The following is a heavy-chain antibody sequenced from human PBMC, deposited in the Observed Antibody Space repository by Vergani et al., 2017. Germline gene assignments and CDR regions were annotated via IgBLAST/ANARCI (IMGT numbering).Heavy chain of an antibody. V-gene: IGHV4-34*01. D-gene: IGHD3-3*01. CDR2: INHSGST. CDR3: ARGRWEWLSPGRYDYYMDV. CDR1: GGSFSGYY. Sequence: QVQLQQWGAGLLKPSETLSLTCAVYGGSFSGYYWSWIRQPPGKGLEWIGEINHSGSTNYNPSLKSRVTISVDTSKNQFSLKLSSVTAADTAVYYCARGRWEWLSPGRYDYYMDVWGKGTTVTVSS. J-gene: IGHJ6*03.